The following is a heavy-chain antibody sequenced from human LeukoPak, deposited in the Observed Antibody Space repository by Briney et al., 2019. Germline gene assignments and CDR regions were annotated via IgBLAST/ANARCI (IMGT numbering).Heavy chain of an antibody. D-gene: IGHD5-24*01. CDR1: GFSLGTSGVG. CDR2: VNHSGSI. V-gene: IGHV4-28*02. CDR3: TANPHRDGPLNY. Sequence: SGPTLVNPTQTLTLTCTFSGFSLGTSGVGVGWIRQPPGKGLEWIGEVNHSGSINYSPSLMSRVTMSVDTSMNQLSLKLTSVTAADTAVYYCTANPHRDGPLNYWGQGTLVTVSS. J-gene: IGHJ4*02.